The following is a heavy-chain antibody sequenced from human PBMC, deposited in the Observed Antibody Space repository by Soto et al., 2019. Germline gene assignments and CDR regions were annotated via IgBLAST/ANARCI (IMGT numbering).Heavy chain of an antibody. Sequence: EVQLLESGGGLVQPGGSLRLSCAASGFTFDTYALNWVRQAPGKGLEWVSAIGSSGSTYYADSVKGRFTISRDTPKKTLYLQMNRLRVEDTAKYYCPKGFRSLEWFSLATCDYWSQGALVTVSS. J-gene: IGHJ4*02. CDR2: IGSSGST. D-gene: IGHD3-3*01. V-gene: IGHV3-23*01. CDR1: GFTFDTYA. CDR3: PKGFRSLEWFSLATCDY.